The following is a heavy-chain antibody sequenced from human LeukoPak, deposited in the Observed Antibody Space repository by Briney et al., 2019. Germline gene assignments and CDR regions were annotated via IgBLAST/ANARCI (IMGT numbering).Heavy chain of an antibody. J-gene: IGHJ6*02. D-gene: IGHD3-16*02. V-gene: IGHV1-24*01. CDR2: FDPEDGET. Sequence: ASVKVSCKVSGYTLTELYIHWVRQAPGKGIEWMGGFDPEDGETSNAQKVQGRVTMTEYTSTDTAYMELSRLRSENTAVYYCASRGGDRNHYYYYYGMDVCGQGNTATVSS. CDR3: ASRGGDRNHYYYYYGMDV. CDR1: GYTLTELY.